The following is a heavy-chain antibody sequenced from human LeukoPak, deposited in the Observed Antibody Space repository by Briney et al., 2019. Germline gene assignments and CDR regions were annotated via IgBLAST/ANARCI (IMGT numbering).Heavy chain of an antibody. V-gene: IGHV4-34*01. J-gene: IGHJ6*03. Sequence: KPSETLSLTCAVYGGSFSGYYWSWIRQPPGKGLEWIGEINHSGSTNYNPSLKSRVTMSVDTSKNQFSLKLSSVTAADTAVYYCARGRSTSSDPPNYYMDVWGKGTTVTVSS. CDR3: ARGRSTSSDPPNYYMDV. CDR1: GGSFSGYY. CDR2: INHSGST. D-gene: IGHD2-2*01.